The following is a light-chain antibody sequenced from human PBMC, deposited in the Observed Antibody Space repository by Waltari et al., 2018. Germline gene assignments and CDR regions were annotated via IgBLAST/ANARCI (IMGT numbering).Light chain of an antibody. CDR2: TNT. CDR1: NANIGAHYS. V-gene: IGLV1-40*01. CDR3: QSYDISLGGSVV. J-gene: IGLJ2*01. Sequence: QSMLTQPPSVSGAPGQRVTSSCTGRNANIGAHYSGQWYRQLPGRAPELLTSTNTNRASGVPDRFSGSKSGTSASLTITGLQAEDEADYYCQSYDISLGGSVVFGGGTKLTVL.